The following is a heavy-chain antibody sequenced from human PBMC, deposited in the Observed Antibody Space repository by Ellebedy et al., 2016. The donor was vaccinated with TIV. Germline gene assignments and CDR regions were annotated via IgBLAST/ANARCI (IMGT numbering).Heavy chain of an antibody. Sequence: GESLKISXAASGFTVSSNYMSWVRQAPGKGLEWVSVIYSGGSTYYADSVKGRFTISRDNSKNTLYLQMNSLRAEDTAVYYCAKARRGFGELLSIDYWGQGTLVTVSS. CDR1: GFTVSSNY. J-gene: IGHJ4*02. CDR3: AKARRGFGELLSIDY. D-gene: IGHD3-10*01. V-gene: IGHV3-53*05. CDR2: IYSGGST.